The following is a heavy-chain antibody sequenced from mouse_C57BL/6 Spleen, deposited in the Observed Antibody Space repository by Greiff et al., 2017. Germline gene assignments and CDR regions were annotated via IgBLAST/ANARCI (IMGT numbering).Heavy chain of an antibody. CDR1: GYTFTEYT. Sequence: QVQLQQSGAELVKPGASVKLSCKASGYTFTEYTIHWVKQRSGQGLEWIGWFYPGSGSIKYNEKFKDKATLTADKSSSTVYMALSRLTSEDSAVYCCARHDYYGISLYAMDYWGQGTSGTVSS. CDR2: FYPGSGSI. J-gene: IGHJ4*01. CDR3: ARHDYYGISLYAMDY. D-gene: IGHD1-1*01. V-gene: IGHV1-62-2*01.